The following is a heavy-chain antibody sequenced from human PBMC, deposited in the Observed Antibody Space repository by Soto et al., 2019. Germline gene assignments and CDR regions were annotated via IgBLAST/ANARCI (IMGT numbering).Heavy chain of an antibody. CDR2: VKYDGSQT. CDR3: TRDFQGPLDYGMDV. J-gene: IGHJ6*02. CDR1: GFTFSSYW. Sequence: PGGSLRLSCADSGFTFSSYWMSWVRQAPGQGPEWEANVKYDGSQTYYVGSVKGRFTISRDNAKNSLYLQMNSLRAEDTAVYYCTRDFQGPLDYGMDVWGQGTTVTVSS. D-gene: IGHD1-1*01. V-gene: IGHV3-7*01.